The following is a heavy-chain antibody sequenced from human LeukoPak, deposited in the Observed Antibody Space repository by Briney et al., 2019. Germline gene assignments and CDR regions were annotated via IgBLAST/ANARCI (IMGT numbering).Heavy chain of an antibody. CDR3: ARGAFRYYDSSGYYRPFDY. V-gene: IGHV4-34*01. D-gene: IGHD3-22*01. J-gene: IGHJ4*02. CDR2: INHSGST. Sequence: SETLSLTCAVYGGSFSGYYWSWIRQPPGKGLEWIGEINHSGSTNYNPSLKSRVTISVDTSKNQFSLKLSSVTAADTAVYYCARGAFRYYDSSGYYRPFDYWGQGTLVTVSS. CDR1: GGSFSGYY.